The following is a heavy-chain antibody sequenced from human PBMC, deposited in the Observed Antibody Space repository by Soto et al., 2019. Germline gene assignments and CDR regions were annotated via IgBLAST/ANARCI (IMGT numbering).Heavy chain of an antibody. D-gene: IGHD3-22*01. J-gene: IGHJ3*02. Sequence: TSETLSLTCTVSGGSVSSGAYYWSWIRQHPGKGLEWFGYIDYSGSTYYNPSLQSRVTISIDTSKIQFSLKLSSVTAADTAVYYCARDRADYDSSGYYRTHDAFDIWGHGTLVTVSS. V-gene: IGHV4-31*03. CDR3: ARDRADYDSSGYYRTHDAFDI. CDR2: IDYSGST. CDR1: GGSVSSGAYY.